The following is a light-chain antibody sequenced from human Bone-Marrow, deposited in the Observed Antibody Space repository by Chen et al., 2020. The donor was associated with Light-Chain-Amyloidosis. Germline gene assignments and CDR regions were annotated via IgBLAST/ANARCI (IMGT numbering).Light chain of an antibody. J-gene: IGLJ2*01. V-gene: IGLV3-25*03. Sequence: SYELTQPPSVSVSPGQTARITCSGDALPTKYAYWYQQKPGPAPVLVIHRDTERPSGISERFSGSSSGTTATLNISGVQAEDEADYHCQSADSSGTYEVIFGGGTKLTVL. CDR3: QSADSSGTYEVI. CDR2: RDT. CDR1: ALPTKY.